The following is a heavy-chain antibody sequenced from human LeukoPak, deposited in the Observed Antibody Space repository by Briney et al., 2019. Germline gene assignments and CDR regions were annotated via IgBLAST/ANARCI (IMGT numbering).Heavy chain of an antibody. CDR2: IRSSGGSA. V-gene: IGHV3-23*01. Sequence: GGSLRLSCAASGFTFSSYAMSWVRQAQGKGLEWVSAIRSSGGSAYYADSVKGRFTISRDNSKNTLYLQMNSLRAEDTAIYYCAGPRTLTNDYWGQGTLVTVSS. CDR1: GFTFSSYA. J-gene: IGHJ4*02. CDR3: AGPRTLTNDY.